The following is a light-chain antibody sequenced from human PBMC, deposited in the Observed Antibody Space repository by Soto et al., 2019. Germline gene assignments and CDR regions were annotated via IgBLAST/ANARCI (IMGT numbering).Light chain of an antibody. CDR2: EVS. V-gene: IGLV2-14*01. J-gene: IGLJ2*01. CDR1: SSDVGGYTF. Sequence: QSVLTQPASVSGSPGQSITLSCTGTSSDVGGYTFVSWYQQHPGKAPKLLIYEVSNRPSGISNRFSGSKSGNTASLTISGLQAEDEADYYCSSYTISSTVIFGGGTKLTVL. CDR3: SSYTISSTVI.